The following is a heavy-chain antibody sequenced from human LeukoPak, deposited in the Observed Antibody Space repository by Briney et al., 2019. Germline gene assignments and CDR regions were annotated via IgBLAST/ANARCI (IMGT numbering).Heavy chain of an antibody. CDR1: GFTFSNYA. D-gene: IGHD1-26*01. CDR2: INTNSGSI. J-gene: IGHJ4*02. V-gene: IGHV3-23*01. CDR3: AKQSPYGGRFGVDDD. Sequence: GGSLRLSCAASGFTFSNYAMSWVRQAPGEGPEWVSAINTNSGSIYYTDSVKGRFTTSRDNSKNTLYLQMNDLRPEDTAVYSCAKQSPYGGRFGVDDDWDRGTLVTVSS.